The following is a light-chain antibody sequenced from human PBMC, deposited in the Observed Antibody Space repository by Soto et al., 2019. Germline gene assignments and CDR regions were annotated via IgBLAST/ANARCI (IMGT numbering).Light chain of an antibody. J-gene: IGLJ1*01. V-gene: IGLV2-11*01. CDR1: SSDVVGYTY. Sequence: QSALTQPRSVSGSPGQSVTISCTGTSSDVVGYTYVSWYLLHPGKAPKLLIYDVSKRPSGVPDRFSGSRSGNTASLTISGLQAEDEADYYCFSYAGTYVFGTGTKLTVL. CDR2: DVS. CDR3: FSYAGTYV.